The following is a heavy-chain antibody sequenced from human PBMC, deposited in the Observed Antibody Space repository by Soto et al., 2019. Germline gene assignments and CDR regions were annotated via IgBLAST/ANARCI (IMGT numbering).Heavy chain of an antibody. V-gene: IGHV3-23*01. CDR2: ISGSGGST. Sequence: EVQLLESGGGLVQPGGSPRLSCAASGFTFSSYAMSWVRQAPGKGLEWVSAISGSGGSTYYADSVKGRFTISRDNSKNTLYLQMNSLRGEDTALYYCARGRDYDFWSGYPNWFDPWGQGTLVTVSS. J-gene: IGHJ5*02. CDR3: ARGRDYDFWSGYPNWFDP. D-gene: IGHD3-3*01. CDR1: GFTFSSYA.